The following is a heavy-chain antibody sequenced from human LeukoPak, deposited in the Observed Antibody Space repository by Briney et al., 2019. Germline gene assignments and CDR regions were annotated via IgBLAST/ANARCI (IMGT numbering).Heavy chain of an antibody. CDR1: GFPFSSRW. Sequence: GGSLRLSCAASGFPFSSRWMSWVRQAPGKGLEWVANIKADGSEKYYVDSVKGRFTVSRDNAKNSLYLQMNSLRAEDTGLYYCARYCGGGSCFDYWGRGTLVTVSS. D-gene: IGHD2-15*01. CDR3: ARYCGGGSCFDY. CDR2: IKADGSEK. J-gene: IGHJ4*02. V-gene: IGHV3-7*04.